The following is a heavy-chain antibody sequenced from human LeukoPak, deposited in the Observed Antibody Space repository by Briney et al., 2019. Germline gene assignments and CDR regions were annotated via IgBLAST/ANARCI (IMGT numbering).Heavy chain of an antibody. CDR1: GFSFSTYD. J-gene: IGHJ4*02. CDR2: ICGNDGKT. V-gene: IGHV3-23*01. D-gene: IGHD2-15*01. Sequence: AGGSLRLSCAASGFSFSTYDMSWVRQAPGKGLEWVSGICGNDGKTYYADSVKGRFTISRDNSKNTLHLQMNSLRAEDTALYYCAKDTGGSCYSAIAYWGQGDLVTVST. CDR3: AKDTGGSCYSAIAY.